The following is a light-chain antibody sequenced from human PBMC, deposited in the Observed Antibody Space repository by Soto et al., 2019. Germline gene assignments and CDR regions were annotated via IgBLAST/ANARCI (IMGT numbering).Light chain of an antibody. Sequence: SYELTQPPSVSVSPGQTASITCSGDKLGDKYACWYQQKPGQSPVLVIYQDSNRPSGIPERFSGSNSGNTATLTIRGTQAMDEADYFRQAWDSSTYVVFGGGTQLTVL. CDR2: QDS. V-gene: IGLV3-1*01. CDR1: KLGDKY. CDR3: QAWDSSTYVV. J-gene: IGLJ2*01.